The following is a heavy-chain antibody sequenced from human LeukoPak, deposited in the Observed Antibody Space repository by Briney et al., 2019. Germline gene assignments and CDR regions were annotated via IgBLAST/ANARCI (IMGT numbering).Heavy chain of an antibody. D-gene: IGHD2-15*01. J-gene: IGHJ3*02. V-gene: IGHV3-74*01. CDR3: AREGRYCSGGSCYGFYAFDI. CDR1: GFTFSSYW. Sequence: GGSLRLSCAASGFTFSSYWMHWVRQAPGKGLVWVSRINSDGSFTNYADSVKGRFTISRDNAKNTLYLQMNSLRAEDTAVYYCAREGRYCSGGSCYGFYAFDIWGQGTVVTVSS. CDR2: INSDGSFT.